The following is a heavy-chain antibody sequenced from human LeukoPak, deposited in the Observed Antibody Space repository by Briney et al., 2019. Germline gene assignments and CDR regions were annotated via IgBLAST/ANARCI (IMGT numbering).Heavy chain of an antibody. CDR2: IYYSGST. CDR3: ARDGVNYYDISGYDI. V-gene: IGHV4-59*01. CDR1: GGSISSYY. J-gene: IGHJ4*02. Sequence: SETLSLTCTVSGGSISSYYWSWIRQPPGKGLEWIGYIYYSGSTNYNPSLKSRVTISADTSKNQFSLKLSSVTAADTAVYYCARDGVNYYDISGYDIWGRGTLVTVSS. D-gene: IGHD3-22*01.